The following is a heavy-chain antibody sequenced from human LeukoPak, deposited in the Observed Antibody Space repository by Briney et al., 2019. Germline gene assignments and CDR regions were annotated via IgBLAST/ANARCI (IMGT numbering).Heavy chain of an antibody. V-gene: IGHV1-18*01. J-gene: IGHJ4*02. Sequence: GASVKVSCKASGYTFTSYGISWVLQAPGQGLEWMGWISAYNGNTNYAQKLQGRVTMTTDTSTSTAYMELRSLRSDDTAVYYCARGAVYYDSSGYSGDYWGQGTLVTVSS. CDR3: ARGAVYYDSSGYSGDY. D-gene: IGHD3-22*01. CDR1: GYTFTSYG. CDR2: ISAYNGNT.